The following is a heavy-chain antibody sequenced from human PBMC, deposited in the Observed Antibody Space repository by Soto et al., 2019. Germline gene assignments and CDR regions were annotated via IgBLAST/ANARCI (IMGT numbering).Heavy chain of an antibody. CDR3: GRTGYSSSISRYIPGC. CDR2: ISYDGSNK. V-gene: IGHV3-30-3*01. CDR1: RFTLSSYA. Sequence: GGALRLSCAASRFTLSSYAMHCVRQAPGKGLERVSVISYDGSNKYYADSVNVRFTISRDNSKNTLYLQIYSLRAEDTAVYYCGRTGYSSSISRYIPGCCGQVTLVTVSS. D-gene: IGHD2-2*02. J-gene: IGHJ4*02.